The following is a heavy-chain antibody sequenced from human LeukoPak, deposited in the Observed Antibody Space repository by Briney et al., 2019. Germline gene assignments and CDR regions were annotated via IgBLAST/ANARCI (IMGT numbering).Heavy chain of an antibody. V-gene: IGHV3-13*01. D-gene: IGHD2-2*02. CDR3: ARFYRGYCSSTSCYTRGYYGMDV. Sequence: GGSLRLSCAASGFTFSSYDMHWVRQATGKGLEWVSAIGTAGDTYCPGSVKGRFTISRENAKNSLYLQMNSLRAGDTAVYYCARFYRGYCSSTSCYTRGYYGMDVWGQGTTVTVSS. CDR2: IGTAGDT. J-gene: IGHJ6*02. CDR1: GFTFSSYD.